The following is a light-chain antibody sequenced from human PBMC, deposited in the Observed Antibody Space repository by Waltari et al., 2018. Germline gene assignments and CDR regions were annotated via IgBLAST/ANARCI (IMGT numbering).Light chain of an antibody. Sequence: EIVLTQSPGTLSLSTGERATPSCSASQSVSSSYLAWYQQKPGQAPRLLIYGASSRATGIPDRFSGSGSGTDFTRTISRLEPEDFAVYYCQQYGSSPLTFGGGTKVEIK. V-gene: IGKV3-20*01. CDR3: QQYGSSPLT. CDR2: GAS. J-gene: IGKJ4*01. CDR1: QSVSSSY.